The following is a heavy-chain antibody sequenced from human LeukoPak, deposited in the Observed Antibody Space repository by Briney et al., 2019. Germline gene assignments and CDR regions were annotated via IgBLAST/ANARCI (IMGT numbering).Heavy chain of an antibody. J-gene: IGHJ4*02. Sequence: PGRSLRLSCAASGFTFSSYAMLWVRQAPGKGLEWVAVISYDGSNKYYADSVKGRFTISRDNSKNTLYLQMNSLRAEDTAVYYCASVGVSGWYYFDYWGQGTLVTVSS. V-gene: IGHV3-30-3*01. CDR1: GFTFSSYA. CDR3: ASVGVSGWYYFDY. CDR2: ISYDGSNK. D-gene: IGHD6-19*01.